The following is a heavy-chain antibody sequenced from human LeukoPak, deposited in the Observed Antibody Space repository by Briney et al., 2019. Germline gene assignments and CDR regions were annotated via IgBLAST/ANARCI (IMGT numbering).Heavy chain of an antibody. Sequence: SDTLSLTCLVSGDSFSSSNYWGWIRQPPGKGLEWIGSIYYSGSTYYNPSLKSRVTISVDTSKNQFSLKMSSVTAADTAVYYCARKDAYFGSGPGQFDSWGQGTLVTVSS. CDR3: ARKDAYFGSGPGQFDS. CDR2: IYYSGST. J-gene: IGHJ4*02. D-gene: IGHD3-10*01. CDR1: GDSFSSSNY. V-gene: IGHV4-39*01.